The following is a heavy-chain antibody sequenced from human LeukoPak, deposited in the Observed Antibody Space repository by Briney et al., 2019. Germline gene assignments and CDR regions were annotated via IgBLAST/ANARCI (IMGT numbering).Heavy chain of an antibody. V-gene: IGHV2-5*01. D-gene: IGHD2-2*03. CDR2: IYWNDGK. CDR3: AHAADAGGGYCGSTSCLGAFDN. CDR1: GLSLSTSGVG. J-gene: IGHJ3*02. Sequence: SGPTLVNPTQTLTLTCTFSGLSLSTSGVGMGWVRQPPGEALEWLALIYWNDGKRYSPSLKTRLTITKDTSKNQVVLTMTHMDPVDTATYYCAHAADAGGGYCGSTSCLGAFDNWGQGTMVTVSS.